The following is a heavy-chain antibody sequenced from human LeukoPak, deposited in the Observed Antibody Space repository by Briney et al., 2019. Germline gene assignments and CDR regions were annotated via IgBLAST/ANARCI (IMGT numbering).Heavy chain of an antibody. J-gene: IGHJ5*02. CDR1: GGPVSSSSYY. CDR2: IYYSGRT. D-gene: IGHD3-22*01. Sequence: SETLSLTCTVSGGPVSSSSYYWGWIRQPPGKGLEWIGSIYYSGRTYDNPSLKSRVTMSVDTSKNQFSLKLSSVTAADTAVYYWASRWYDRSGFYWFDPWGQGTLVTVSS. CDR3: ASRWYDRSGFYWFDP. V-gene: IGHV4-39*01.